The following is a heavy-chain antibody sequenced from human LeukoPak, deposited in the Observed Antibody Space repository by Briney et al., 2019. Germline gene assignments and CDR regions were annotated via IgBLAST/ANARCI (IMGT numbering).Heavy chain of an antibody. CDR2: IYYRGNT. V-gene: IGHV4-59*01. Sequence: SETLSLTRTVSGGSISSYYWSWIRQPPGKGLEWIGYIYYRGNTNYNPSLKSRVTISVDTSKNQFSLKVSSVTAADTAVYYCARVEYGGVDYWGQGTLVTVSS. CDR3: ARVEYGGVDY. J-gene: IGHJ4*02. CDR1: GGSISSYY. D-gene: IGHD4-23*01.